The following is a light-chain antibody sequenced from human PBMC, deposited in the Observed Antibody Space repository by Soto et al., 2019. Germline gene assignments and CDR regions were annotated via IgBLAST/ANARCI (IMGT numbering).Light chain of an antibody. CDR3: CSYAGSSTTVV. V-gene: IGLV2-23*01. CDR1: SSDVGSYNL. CDR2: EDS. Sequence: QSALTQPASVSGSPGQSITISCTGTSSDVGSYNLVSWYKHHPGKVPELIISEDSNRPSGVSNRFSGSKSGNTASLTISGRQAKDEADYYCCSYAGSSTTVVFGGGTKVTVL. J-gene: IGLJ2*01.